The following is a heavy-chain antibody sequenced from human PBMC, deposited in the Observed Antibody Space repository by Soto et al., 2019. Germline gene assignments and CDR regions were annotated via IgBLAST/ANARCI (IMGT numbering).Heavy chain of an antibody. CDR1: GGTLSRLY. J-gene: IGHJ5*02. CDR2: PHFRGST. CDR3: ATYWGTEGYKFWFDL. D-gene: IGHD3-16*01. Sequence: SETLSLTCTASGGTLSRLYWNWVRQSPGKGLEWLARPHFRGSTNYNPSLQSRLTTSSASCPNQIPLRLTSVTAADPALYYCATYWGTEGYKFWFDLWGRGAQVTVSS. V-gene: IGHV4-59*01.